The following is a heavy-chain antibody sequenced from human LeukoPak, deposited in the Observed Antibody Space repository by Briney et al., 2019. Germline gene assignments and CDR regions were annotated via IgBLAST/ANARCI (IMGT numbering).Heavy chain of an antibody. CDR2: ISSSSNYI. D-gene: IGHD6-13*01. CDR3: ARDQSHPIAAGDY. V-gene: IGHV3-21*01. J-gene: IGHJ4*02. CDR1: GFTFSSYS. Sequence: GGSLRLSCAASGFTFSSYSMNWVRQAPGKGLEWGSSISSSSNYIYYADSVKGRFTISRDNAKNSLYLQMNSLRAEDTAVYYCARDQSHPIAAGDYWGQGTLVTVSS.